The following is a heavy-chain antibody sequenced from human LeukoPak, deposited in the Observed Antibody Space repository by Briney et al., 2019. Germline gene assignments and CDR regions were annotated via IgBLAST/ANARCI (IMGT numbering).Heavy chain of an antibody. V-gene: IGHV3-30*19. J-gene: IGHJ4*02. CDR1: GLTFRNYG. CDR3: ARIRVTYFDY. CDR2: ISSDGNNK. Sequence: GGSLRLSCAASGLTFRNYGMHWVRQAPGKGLEWVAVISSDGNNKYYADSVKGRFTISRDNSKNTLYLQMNSLRAEDTAVYYCARIRVTYFDYWGQGTLVTVSS. D-gene: IGHD2-21*02.